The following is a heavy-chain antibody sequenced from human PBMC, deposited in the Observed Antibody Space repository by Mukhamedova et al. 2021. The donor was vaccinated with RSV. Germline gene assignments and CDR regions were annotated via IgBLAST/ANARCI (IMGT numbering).Heavy chain of an antibody. J-gene: IGHJ6*03. CDR1: GFSFSSYA. Sequence: WAASGFSFSSYAMSWVRQAPGTGLECVSSFSVSGSTYYADSVKGRFTISRDNSKNTLFLQMNSLRDEDTAVYYFAKRGYMSSGLNYY. CDR2: FSVSGST. D-gene: IGHD5-12*01. CDR3: AKRGYMSSGLNYY. V-gene: IGHV3-23*01.